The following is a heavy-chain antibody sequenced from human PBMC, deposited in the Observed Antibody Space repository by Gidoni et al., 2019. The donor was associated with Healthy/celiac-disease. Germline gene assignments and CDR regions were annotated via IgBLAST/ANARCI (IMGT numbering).Heavy chain of an antibody. D-gene: IGHD2-2*01. V-gene: IGHV3-21*01. J-gene: IGHJ4*02. CDR2: ISSSSSYI. CDR1: GFTFSSYS. CDR3: ARDFQAYALLKYFDY. Sequence: EVQLVESGGGLVKPGGSLRLSCAASGFTFSSYSMNWVRQAPGKGLEWASSISSSSSYIAYADSVKCRFTISSDNAKISLYLQMNSLRAADTALYYCARDFQAYALLKYFDYWGQGTLVTVSS.